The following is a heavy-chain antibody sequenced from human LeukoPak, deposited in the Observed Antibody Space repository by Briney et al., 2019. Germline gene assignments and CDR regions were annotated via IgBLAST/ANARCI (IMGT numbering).Heavy chain of an antibody. CDR1: GFTFSSYG. J-gene: IGHJ4*02. Sequence: GGSLRLSCAASGFTFSSYGMHWVRQAPGKGLEWVAVISYDGSNKYYADSVKGRFTISRDNSKNTLYLQMNSLRAEDTAVYYCAKDPEPIAAAAGYYFDYWGQETLVTVSS. CDR3: AKDPEPIAAAAGYYFDY. D-gene: IGHD6-13*01. V-gene: IGHV3-30*18. CDR2: ISYDGSNK.